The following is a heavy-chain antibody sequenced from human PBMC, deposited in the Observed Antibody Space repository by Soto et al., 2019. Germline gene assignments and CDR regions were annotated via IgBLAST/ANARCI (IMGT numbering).Heavy chain of an antibody. CDR2: INHSGST. Sequence: SETLSLTCTVSGGSISSGDYHWSWIRQPPGKGLEWIGEINHSGSTNYNPSLKSRVTISVDTSKNQFSLKLSSVTAADTAVYYCVRDGGIAAAAFDYWGQGTLVTVSS. CDR3: VRDGGIAAAAFDY. V-gene: IGHV4-39*07. D-gene: IGHD6-13*01. J-gene: IGHJ4*02. CDR1: GGSISSGDYH.